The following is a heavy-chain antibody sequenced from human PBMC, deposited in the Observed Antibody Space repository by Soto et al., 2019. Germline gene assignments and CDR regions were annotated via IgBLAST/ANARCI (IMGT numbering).Heavy chain of an antibody. CDR3: AREMPSTAAAYIYYGLNV. CDR2: IVPVFPAV. CDR1: GGAFNNYA. Sequence: GASVKVSCKASGGAFNNYAIYWVRQAPGQGLEWLGTIVPVFPAVCYAPSFQGRLTITADGSTDTVYMMLTSLKSEDTAVYYCAREMPSTAAAYIYYGLNVWGQGTSVTVSS. J-gene: IGHJ6*02. V-gene: IGHV1-69*13. D-gene: IGHD6-13*01.